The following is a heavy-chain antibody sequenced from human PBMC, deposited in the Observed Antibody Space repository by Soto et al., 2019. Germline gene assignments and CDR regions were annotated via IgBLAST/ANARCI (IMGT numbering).Heavy chain of an antibody. CDR2: ISGDGNYK. CDR1: GFSFFTYT. CDR3: XXXXXXXXPPYRRQGYLDY. V-gene: IGHV3-21*01. Sequence: EVQLVDSGGGLVEPGGSLRLSCAASGFSFFTYTMDWVRQAPGXGLEWVSSISGDGNYKYYARSVRGRFTISRDNXXXXXXXXXXXXXXXXXXXXXXXXXXXXXXPPYRRQGYLDYWGQGTLVTVSS. D-gene: IGHD3-16*02. J-gene: IGHJ4*02.